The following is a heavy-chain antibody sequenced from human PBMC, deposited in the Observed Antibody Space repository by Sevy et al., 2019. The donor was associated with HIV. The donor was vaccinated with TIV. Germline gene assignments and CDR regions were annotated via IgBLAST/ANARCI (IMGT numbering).Heavy chain of an antibody. D-gene: IGHD3-22*01. Sequence: GGSLRLSCAASGFSLNFYAMHWVRQAPGKGLEWVALISHDGNLKYYADSAKGRFTISRDNSKNTLYLQMNSLRPEDTAVYYCVKAPNDYDNSGWAGLEVWGQGTTVTVSS. CDR3: VKAPNDYDNSGWAGLEV. V-gene: IGHV3-30*18. CDR2: ISHDGNLK. CDR1: GFSLNFYA. J-gene: IGHJ6*02.